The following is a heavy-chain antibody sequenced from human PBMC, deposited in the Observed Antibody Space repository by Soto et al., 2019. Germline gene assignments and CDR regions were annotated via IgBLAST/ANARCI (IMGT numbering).Heavy chain of an antibody. V-gene: IGHV4-34*01. D-gene: IGHD3-3*01. CDR1: GRAVNSYD. J-gene: IGHJ5*02. CDR2: INHTGGT. CDR3: ATRITVFGLLIPPFDP. Sequence: ETLSLSCAVKGRAVNSYDWNWIRQPPGKGLEWIGEINHTGGTHYNPSLKSRVTMSVDTSKNQFSLRLSSVTAADTAIYYCATRITVFGLLIPPFDPWGQGTQVTVSS.